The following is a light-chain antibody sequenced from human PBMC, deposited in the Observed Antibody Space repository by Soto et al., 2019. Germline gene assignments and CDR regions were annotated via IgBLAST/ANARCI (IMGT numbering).Light chain of an antibody. Sequence: QSALTQPASVSGSPGQSITISCTGTSSDVGGYNYVSWYQQHPGKAPKLMIYEVSNRPSGVSNRFSGSKSDNTASLTISGLQAEDEADYYCSSYTSINTRVFGGGTKLTVL. CDR1: SSDVGGYNY. CDR3: SSYTSINTRV. V-gene: IGLV2-14*01. J-gene: IGLJ3*02. CDR2: EVS.